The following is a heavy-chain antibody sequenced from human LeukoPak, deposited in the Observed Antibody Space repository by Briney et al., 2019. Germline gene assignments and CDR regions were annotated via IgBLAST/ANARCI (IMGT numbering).Heavy chain of an antibody. CDR3: AKGSPRTMES. CDR2: IPFDGNNK. V-gene: IGHV3-30*02. Sequence: GGSLRPSCAGSGFTFSSYGMHWVRLAPGKGLEWVAFIPFDGNNKSYTDSLKGRFTISRDNSKNTLYLQMNSLRADDTAIYYCAKGSPRTMESWGQGTLVTVSS. D-gene: IGHD4/OR15-4a*01. CDR1: GFTFSSYG. J-gene: IGHJ4*02.